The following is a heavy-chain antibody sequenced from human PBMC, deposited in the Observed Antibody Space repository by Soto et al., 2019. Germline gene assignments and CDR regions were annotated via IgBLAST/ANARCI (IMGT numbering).Heavy chain of an antibody. CDR1: GFTFSSYS. D-gene: IGHD3-10*01. Sequence: GGSLRLSCAASGFTFSSYSMNWVRQAPGKGLEWVSSISSSSSYIYYADSVKGRFTISRDNAKNSLYLQMISLRAEDTAVYYCARDSIHYYGSGSYLTFDPWGQGTLVTVSS. V-gene: IGHV3-21*01. J-gene: IGHJ5*02. CDR3: ARDSIHYYGSGSYLTFDP. CDR2: ISSSSSYI.